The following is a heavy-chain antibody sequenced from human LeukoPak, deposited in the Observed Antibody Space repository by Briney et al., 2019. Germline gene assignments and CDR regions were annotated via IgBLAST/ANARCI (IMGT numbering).Heavy chain of an antibody. CDR1: GYTFTSYD. CDR3: ARGIGLIAAAGGDYYYYGMDV. J-gene: IGHJ6*02. V-gene: IGHV1-8*01. Sequence: ASVRVSSKASGYTFTSYDINWVRQAPGQGLEWMGWMNLNRGKTGYAQKFQGRVTMTRNTSISTAYMELSSLRSEDTAVYDCARGIGLIAAAGGDYYYYGMDVWGQGTTVTVSS. D-gene: IGHD6-13*01. CDR2: MNLNRGKT.